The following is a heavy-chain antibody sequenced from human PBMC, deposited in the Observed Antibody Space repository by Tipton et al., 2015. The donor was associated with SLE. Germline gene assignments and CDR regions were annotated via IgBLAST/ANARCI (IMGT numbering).Heavy chain of an antibody. Sequence: TLSLTCIVSGGSISSHYWSWIRQPPGKGLEWIGYIYYSGSTNYNPSLKSRVTISVDTSKNQFSLKLSSVTAADTAVYYCARLRDYDILTGWSGMDVWGQGTTVTVSS. V-gene: IGHV4-59*11. CDR1: GGSISSHY. D-gene: IGHD3-9*01. CDR2: IYYSGST. CDR3: ARLRDYDILTGWSGMDV. J-gene: IGHJ6*02.